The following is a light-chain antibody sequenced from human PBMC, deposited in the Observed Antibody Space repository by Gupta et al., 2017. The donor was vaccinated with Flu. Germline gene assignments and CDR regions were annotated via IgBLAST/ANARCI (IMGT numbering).Light chain of an antibody. Sequence: EIVLTQSPGILSLSPGERATLSCRASQSVISNDLAWYQQKPGQAPRLLIYGASNRATGIPDSFSGSGSGTDFTLTINRLEPEDFAVYYCQQDDNSPITFGGGTKVEIK. CDR1: QSVISND. V-gene: IGKV3-20*01. J-gene: IGKJ4*01. CDR2: GAS. CDR3: QQDDNSPIT.